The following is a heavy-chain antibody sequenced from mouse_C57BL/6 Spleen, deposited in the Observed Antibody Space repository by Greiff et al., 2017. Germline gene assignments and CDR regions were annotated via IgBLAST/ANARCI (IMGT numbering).Heavy chain of an antibody. J-gene: IGHJ2*01. V-gene: IGHV1-50*01. CDR2: IDPSDSYT. CDR3: ASIYYDYDSYFDY. D-gene: IGHD2-4*01. Sequence: QVQLKQPGAELVKPGASVKLSCKASGYTFTSYWMQWVKQRPGQGLEWIGEIDPSDSYTNYNQKFKGKATLTVDTSSSTAYMQLSSLTSEDSAVYYCASIYYDYDSYFDYWGQGTTLTVSS. CDR1: GYTFTSYW.